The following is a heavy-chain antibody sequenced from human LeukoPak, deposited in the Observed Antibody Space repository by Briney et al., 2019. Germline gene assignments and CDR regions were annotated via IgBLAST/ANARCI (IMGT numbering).Heavy chain of an antibody. CDR1: GFTFSRNS. D-gene: IGHD6-13*01. CDR2: TSYDGSKE. J-gene: IGHJ4*02. Sequence: GGSLRLSCGVSGFTFSRNSMHWVRQAPGKGLEWVAVTSYDGSKEYYADSAKGRFTISRDNSKNTLYLQMNSVRAEDTAVYYCARDAIIASSGTGNYFDYWGQGTLVTVSS. V-gene: IGHV3-30-3*01. CDR3: ARDAIIASSGTGNYFDY.